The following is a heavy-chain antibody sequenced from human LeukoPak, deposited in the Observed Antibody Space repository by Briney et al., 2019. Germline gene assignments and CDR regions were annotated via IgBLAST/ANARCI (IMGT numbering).Heavy chain of an antibody. Sequence: GGSLRLSCAASGFTFSNYGMHWVRQAPGKGLEWVALISYDGSNKYFADSVKGRFTISRDNSKNTLYLQMHSLRAEDTAVYYCAKDNVAAAGGYFDYWGQGTLVTVSS. J-gene: IGHJ4*02. V-gene: IGHV3-30*18. CDR2: ISYDGSNK. D-gene: IGHD6-13*01. CDR3: AKDNVAAAGGYFDY. CDR1: GFTFSNYG.